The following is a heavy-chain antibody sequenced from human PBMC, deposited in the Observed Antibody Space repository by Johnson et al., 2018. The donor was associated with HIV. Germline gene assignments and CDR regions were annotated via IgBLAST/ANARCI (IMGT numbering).Heavy chain of an antibody. CDR3: ASLGIAAARGAFDI. J-gene: IGHJ3*02. Sequence: QVQLVESGGGVVQPGGSLRLSCAASGFTFSNYGMHWVRQAPGKGLEWVASISQDGGDIAYADSVKGRFTISRDNTKNPLYLQMNSLRAEDAAVYYFASLGIAAARGAFDIWGQGTMVTVSS. CDR2: ISQDGGDI. V-gene: IGHV3-33*03. D-gene: IGHD6-13*01. CDR1: GFTFSNYG.